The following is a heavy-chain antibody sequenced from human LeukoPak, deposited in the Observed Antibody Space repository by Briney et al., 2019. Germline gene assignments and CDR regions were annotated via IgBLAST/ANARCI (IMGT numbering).Heavy chain of an antibody. V-gene: IGHV3-23*01. CDR1: GFTFSSYA. D-gene: IGHD2-15*01. J-gene: IGHJ4*02. CDR2: IRGSGDRT. CDR3: ARDLWGYCSGGSCYSGFASDY. Sequence: GGSLRLSCAASGFTFSSYAMSWVRQAPGKGLEWVSAIRGSGDRTHYADSVKGRFTISRDNAKNTLYLQMNSLRAEDTAVYYCARDLWGYCSGGSCYSGFASDYWGQGTLVTVSS.